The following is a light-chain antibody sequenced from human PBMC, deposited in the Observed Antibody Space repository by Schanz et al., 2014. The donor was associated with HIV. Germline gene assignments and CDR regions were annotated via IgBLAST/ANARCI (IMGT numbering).Light chain of an antibody. V-gene: IGKV3-15*01. CDR2: GAS. CDR3: QQYNKWPLT. J-gene: IGKJ4*01. CDR1: QSISNN. Sequence: EILLTQSPATLSVSPGETVTLSCRASQSISNNVAWYQQKPGQAPRLLIYGASTRATGIPASFSGSGSGTEFTLTINSLQSEDFAVYYCQQYNKWPLTFGGGTKVEI.